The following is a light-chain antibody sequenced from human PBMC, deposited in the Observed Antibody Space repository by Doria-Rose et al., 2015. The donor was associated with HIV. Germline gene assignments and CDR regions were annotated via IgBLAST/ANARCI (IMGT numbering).Light chain of an antibody. CDR3: GSYTSSTTVI. Sequence: TQPASVSGPPGQSITISCTGTSSDVGGYKYVSWYQHFPGKAPKLLIYDVNMRPSGVSNRFSGSKSGNTASLTISGVQAEDEADYYCGSYTSSTTVIFGGGTKLTVL. J-gene: IGLJ2*01. CDR1: SSDVGGYKY. CDR2: DVN. V-gene: IGLV2-14*03.